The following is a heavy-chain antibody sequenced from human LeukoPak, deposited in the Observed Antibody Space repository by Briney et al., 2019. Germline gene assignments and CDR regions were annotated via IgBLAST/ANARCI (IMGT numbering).Heavy chain of an antibody. V-gene: IGHV3-30*02. J-gene: IGHJ4*02. CDR2: IRYDGSNK. CDR1: GFTFSSYG. CDR3: AKGRVPAATRIDY. Sequence: GGSLRLSCAASGFTFSSYGMHWVRQAPGKGLEWAAFIRYDGSNKYYADSVKGRFTISRDNSKNTLYLQMNSLRAEDTAVYYCAKGRVPAATRIDYWGQGTLVTVSS. D-gene: IGHD2-2*01.